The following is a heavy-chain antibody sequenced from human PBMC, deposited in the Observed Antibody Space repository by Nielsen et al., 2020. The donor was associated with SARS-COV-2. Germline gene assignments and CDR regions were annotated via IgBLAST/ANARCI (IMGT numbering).Heavy chain of an antibody. CDR3: ATDSPFGVVIYALAH. Sequence: ASVRSCNVSGYTLTELSMHWVRQAPGTGLVRKGGFDPEDGETIYAQKFQGRVTMTEDTATDTAYLDLSSLRSDDTAVYYCATDSPFGVVIYALAHWGQGTMVTVSS. CDR2: FDPEDGET. D-gene: IGHD3-3*01. V-gene: IGHV1-24*01. J-gene: IGHJ4*02. CDR1: GYTLTELS.